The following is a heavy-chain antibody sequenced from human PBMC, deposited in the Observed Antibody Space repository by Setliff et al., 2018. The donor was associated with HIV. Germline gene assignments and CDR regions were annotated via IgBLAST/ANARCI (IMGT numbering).Heavy chain of an antibody. CDR2: ISSSGDIT. CDR3: ARGGLTGRPIDY. CDR1: GFTLNSYA. J-gene: IGHJ4*02. Sequence: LRVSCAASGFTLNSYAMNWVRPAPGKELEWVSTISSSGDITLYADSVKGRFTISRDNAKNSLYLQMNSLRAEDTAVYYCARGGLTGRPIDYWGQGTLVTVSS. D-gene: IGHD7-27*01. V-gene: IGHV3-21*01.